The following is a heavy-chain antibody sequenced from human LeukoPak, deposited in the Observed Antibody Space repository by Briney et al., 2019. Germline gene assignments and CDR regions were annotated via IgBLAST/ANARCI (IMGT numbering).Heavy chain of an antibody. CDR2: ISSSSSII. D-gene: IGHD2-2*01. J-gene: IGHJ4*02. V-gene: IGHV3-48*02. CDR3: ARVPPGFTSCYFDY. Sequence: GGSLRLSCAASGFTFSSYSMNRVRQAPGKGLEWVSYISSSSSIIYYADSVKGRFTISRDNAKNSLYLQMNSLRDEDTAVYYCARVPPGFTSCYFDYWGQGTLVTVSS. CDR1: GFTFSSYS.